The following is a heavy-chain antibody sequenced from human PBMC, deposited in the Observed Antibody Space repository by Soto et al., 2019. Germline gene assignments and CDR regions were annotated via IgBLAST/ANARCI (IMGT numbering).Heavy chain of an antibody. V-gene: IGHV3-21*01. CDR3: ARDGVEMATITSYFDY. CDR2: ISSSSSYI. Sequence: EVQLVESGGGLVKPGGSLRLSCAASGFTFSSYSMNWVRQAPGKGLEWVSSISSSSSYIYYADSVKGRFTISRDNAKNSLYLQMNSLRAEDTAVYYCARDGVEMATITSYFDYWGQGTLVTVSS. CDR1: GFTFSSYS. J-gene: IGHJ4*02. D-gene: IGHD5-12*01.